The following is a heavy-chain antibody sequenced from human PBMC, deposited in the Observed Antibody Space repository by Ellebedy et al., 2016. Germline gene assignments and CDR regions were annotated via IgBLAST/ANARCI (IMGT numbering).Heavy chain of an antibody. V-gene: IGHV4-59*04. CDR2: IYHTVNT. J-gene: IGHJ3*02. CDR3: ATATGGWMAPHAFDI. CDR1: GDSITSYY. D-gene: IGHD2-8*02. Sequence: SETLSLTCNVSGDSITSYYWSWLRQPPGKGLEWIGDIYHTVNTYYNSSLKSRVTMSVDTSRNQFSLKLNSVTAADTAMYFCATATGGWMAPHAFDIWGQGTLVTVSS.